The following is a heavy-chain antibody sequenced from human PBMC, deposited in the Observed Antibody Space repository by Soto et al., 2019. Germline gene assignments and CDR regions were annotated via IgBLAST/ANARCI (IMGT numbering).Heavy chain of an antibody. CDR2: INHSGST. CDR3: ARHAAYDSVWGKSDGSDY. J-gene: IGHJ4*02. D-gene: IGHD3-16*01. CDR1: GGSFSGYY. V-gene: IGHV4-34*01. Sequence: PSETLSLTCAVYGGSFSGYYWSWIRQPPGKGLEWIGEINHSGSTNYNPSLQSRVTISVDTSKNQFSLHLSSVTAADTAVYYCARHAAYDSVWGKSDGSDYWGQGTLVTVSS.